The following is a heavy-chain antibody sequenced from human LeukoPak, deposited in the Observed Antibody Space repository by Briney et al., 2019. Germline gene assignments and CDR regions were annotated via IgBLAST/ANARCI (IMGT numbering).Heavy chain of an antibody. V-gene: IGHV3-20*04. CDR2: INWNGGST. CDR1: GFTFDDYG. J-gene: IGHJ4*02. Sequence: GGSLRLSCAASGFTFDDYGMSWVRQAPGKGLEWVSGINWNGGSTGYADSVKGRFTISRDNAKNSLYLQMNSLRAEDTALYYCAKARNAVAGTGYYFDNWGQGTLVTVSS. CDR3: AKARNAVAGTGYYFDN. D-gene: IGHD6-19*01.